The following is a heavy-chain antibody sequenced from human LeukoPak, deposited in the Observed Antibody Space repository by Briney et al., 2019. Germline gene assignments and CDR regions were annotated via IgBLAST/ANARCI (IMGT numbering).Heavy chain of an antibody. V-gene: IGHV3-64*01. CDR1: GFTFSSYA. J-gene: IGHJ4*02. CDR3: ARVVGATRTHFDY. Sequence: PGGSLRLSCAASGFTFSSYAMHWVRQAPGKGLEYVSAISSNGGSTYYANSVKGRFTISRDNSKNTLYLQMGSLRAEDMAVYCCARVVGATRTHFDYWGQGTLVTVSS. CDR2: ISSNGGST. D-gene: IGHD1-26*01.